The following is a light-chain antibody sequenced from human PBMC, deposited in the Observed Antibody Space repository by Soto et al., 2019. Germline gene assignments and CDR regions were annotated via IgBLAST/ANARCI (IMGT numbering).Light chain of an antibody. V-gene: IGKV3-20*01. CDR3: QQYGGSPT. CDR1: QSISSSA. J-gene: IGKJ1*01. CDR2: AAS. Sequence: EIVLTQSPGTLSLSPGERATLSCRASQSISSSALAWYQQKPGQAPRLLIYAASTRATGIPDRFSGSGSGTDFPLTISRLEPEDFAVYFCQQYGGSPTFGQGTKVETK.